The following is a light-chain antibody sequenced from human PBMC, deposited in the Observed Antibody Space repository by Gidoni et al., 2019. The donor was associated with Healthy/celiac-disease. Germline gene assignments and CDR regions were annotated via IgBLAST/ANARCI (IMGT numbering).Light chain of an antibody. J-gene: IGLJ3*02. CDR3: AAWDDSLNGYWV. CDR2: SNT. Sequence: QSVLTQPPSASGTPGQRVTISCFGSSSNIGSNTVNWYQHLPGTAPKLLIYSNTQRPSGVPDRFSGSKSGTSASLAISGLQSEDEADYFCAAWDDSLNGYWVFGGGTKLTVL. V-gene: IGLV1-44*01. CDR1: SSNIGSNT.